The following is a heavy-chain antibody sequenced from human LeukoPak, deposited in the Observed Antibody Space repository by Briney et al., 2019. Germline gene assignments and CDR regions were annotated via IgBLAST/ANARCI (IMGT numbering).Heavy chain of an antibody. V-gene: IGHV4-59*08. Sequence: SETLSLACTVSGASINNNFWTWIRQPPGKGLEWIGYIYSSGSANYNPSLKSRVIISGDTSKNQISLNLTSVTAADTAVYFCARHRDYYDTWGHGTLVTVSS. CDR2: IYSSGSA. CDR1: GASINNNF. J-gene: IGHJ4*01. CDR3: ARHRDYYDT. D-gene: IGHD3-22*01.